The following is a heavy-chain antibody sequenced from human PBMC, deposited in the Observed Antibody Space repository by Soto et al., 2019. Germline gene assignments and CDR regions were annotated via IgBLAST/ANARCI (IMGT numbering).Heavy chain of an antibody. CDR3: ARPGDYGDFQLYFDY. J-gene: IGHJ4*02. D-gene: IGHD4-17*01. V-gene: IGHV1-18*01. CDR1: GYTFTSYG. CDR2: ISAYNGNT. Sequence: GASVKVSCKASGYTFTSYGISWVRQAPGQGLEWMGWISAYNGNTNYAQKLQGRVTMTTDTSTSTAYMELRSLRSDDTAVYYCARPGDYGDFQLYFDYWGKGPLVTVPS.